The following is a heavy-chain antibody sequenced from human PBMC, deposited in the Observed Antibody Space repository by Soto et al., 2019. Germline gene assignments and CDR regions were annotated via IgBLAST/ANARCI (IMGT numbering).Heavy chain of an antibody. D-gene: IGHD2-21*02. CDR2: ISGSGGST. J-gene: IGHJ5*02. CDR3: AKDLVVVTAIPSWFDP. V-gene: IGHV3-23*01. CDR1: GFTFSSYA. Sequence: LRLSCAASGFTFSSYAMSWIRQAPGKGLEWVSAISGSGGSTYYADSVKGRFTIPRDNSKNTLYLQMNSLRAEDTAVYYCAKDLVVVTAIPSWFDPWGQGTLVTVSS.